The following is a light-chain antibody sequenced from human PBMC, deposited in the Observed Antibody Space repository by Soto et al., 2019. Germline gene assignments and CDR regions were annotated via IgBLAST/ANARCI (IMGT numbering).Light chain of an antibody. CDR3: QQRSNWPQLT. V-gene: IGKV3-11*01. J-gene: IGKJ4*01. Sequence: EIVLTQSPATLSLSPGERATLSCRARQSVSSYLAWYPQQPGQAPRLLIYDASNRATGIPARFSGSGSGTDFTLTISSLEPEDFAVYYCQQRSNWPQLTFGGGTKVEIK. CDR2: DAS. CDR1: QSVSSY.